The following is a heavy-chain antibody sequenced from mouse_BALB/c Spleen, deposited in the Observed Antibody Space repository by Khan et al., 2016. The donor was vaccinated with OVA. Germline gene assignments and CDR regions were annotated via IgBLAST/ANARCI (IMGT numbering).Heavy chain of an antibody. CDR1: GLAFSTPD. CDR2: ISSSGTYT. J-gene: IGHJ3*01. D-gene: IGHD3-2*01. V-gene: IGHV5-9*02. CDR3: ARDQTARATLRFAY. Sequence: EVELVESGGGLLKPGGSLKLSCAASGLAFSTPDISCVRPTPEKRLESVATISSSGTYTYYSVSVKGRFTISRDNARNTLYLQMSSLRSEDTALYYCARDQTARATLRFAYWGQGTLVTVSA.